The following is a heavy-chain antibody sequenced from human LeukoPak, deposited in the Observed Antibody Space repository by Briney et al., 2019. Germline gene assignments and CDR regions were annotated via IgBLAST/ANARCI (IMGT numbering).Heavy chain of an antibody. V-gene: IGHV7-4-1*02. CDR3: ARALWLYPRRLPGGY. CDR2: INTNTGNP. J-gene: IGHJ4*02. CDR1: GYTFTGYY. Sequence: ASVKVSCKASGYTFTGYYMHWVRQAPGQGLEWMGWINTNTGNPTYAQGFTGRFVFSLDTSVSTAYLQISSLKAEDTAVYYCARALWLYPRRLPGGYWGQGTLVTVSS. D-gene: IGHD5-18*01.